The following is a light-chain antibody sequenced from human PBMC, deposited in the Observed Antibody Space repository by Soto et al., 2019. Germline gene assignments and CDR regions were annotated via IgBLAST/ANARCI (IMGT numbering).Light chain of an antibody. V-gene: IGLV1-44*01. CDR3: AAWDDSLNGFDV. Sequence: QSVLIQPPSASGTPGQRVTISCSGSNSNIGSNTANWYQQLPGTAPKLLIHSNSQRPSGVPDRFSGSKSGTSASLAISGLQSEDEADYYCAAWDDSLNGFDVFGTGTKVTVL. J-gene: IGLJ1*01. CDR1: NSNIGSNT. CDR2: SNS.